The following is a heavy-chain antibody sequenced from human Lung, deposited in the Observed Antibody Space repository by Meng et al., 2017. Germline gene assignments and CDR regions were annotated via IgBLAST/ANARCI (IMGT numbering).Heavy chain of an antibody. Sequence: QGQRVQSGGEGKKPGASGKVTCKPSGYHVPDYYIHRVRQATGQGLEWMGRIDPKNGNTHYAQKFQGRVTMTGDTSISTAYMDLSGLRSDDTAVYYCARDEDISAAGKLFGDYWGQGTLVTVSS. V-gene: IGHV1-2*06. CDR1: GYHVPDYY. J-gene: IGHJ4*02. CDR2: IDPKNGNT. D-gene: IGHD6-13*01. CDR3: ARDEDISAAGKLFGDY.